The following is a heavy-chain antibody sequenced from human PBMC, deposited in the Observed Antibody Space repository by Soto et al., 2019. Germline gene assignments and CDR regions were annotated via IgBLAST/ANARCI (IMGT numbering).Heavy chain of an antibody. CDR2: IYYSGST. CDR1: GGSISTVGYY. D-gene: IGHD6-6*01. J-gene: IGHJ3*01. Sequence: SETLSLTCTVSGGSISTVGYYWSWIRQPPGKGLEWIGYIYYSGSTHYIPSLKSRVTISVDTSKSQLSLKLNSVTAADTAVYYCARTSSSSDASDVWGQGTMVTVSS. V-gene: IGHV4-31*03. CDR3: ARTSSSSDASDV.